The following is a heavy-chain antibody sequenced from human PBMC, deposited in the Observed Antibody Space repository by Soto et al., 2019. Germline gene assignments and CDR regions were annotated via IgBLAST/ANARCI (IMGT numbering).Heavy chain of an antibody. Sequence: GGSLRLSCAASGFTFSSYAMSWVRQAPGKGLEWVSAISGSGGSTYYADSVKGRFTISRGNSKNTLYLQMNSLRAEDTAVYYCAKPGDSGSYYEGHFDYWGQGTLVTVSS. CDR2: ISGSGGST. CDR3: AKPGDSGSYYEGHFDY. V-gene: IGHV3-23*01. D-gene: IGHD1-26*01. CDR1: GFTFSSYA. J-gene: IGHJ4*02.